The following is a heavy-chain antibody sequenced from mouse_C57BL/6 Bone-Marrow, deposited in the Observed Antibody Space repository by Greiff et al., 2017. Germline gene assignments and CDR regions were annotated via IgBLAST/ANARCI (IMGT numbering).Heavy chain of an antibody. V-gene: IGHV7-1*01. J-gene: IGHJ4*01. CDR2: SRNKANDYTT. Sequence: EVKVVESGGGLVQSGRSLGLSCATSGFTFSDFYMEWVRQAPGKGLEWIAASRNKANDYTTEYSASVKGRFIVSRDTSQSILYLQMNALRAEDTAIYYCARDVYGMDYWGQGTSVTVSS. CDR3: ARDVYGMDY. CDR1: GFTFSDFY.